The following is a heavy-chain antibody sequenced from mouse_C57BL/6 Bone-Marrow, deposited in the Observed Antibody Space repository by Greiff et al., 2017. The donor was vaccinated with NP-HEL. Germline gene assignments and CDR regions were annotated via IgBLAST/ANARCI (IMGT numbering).Heavy chain of an antibody. V-gene: IGHV6-3*01. D-gene: IGHD2-1*01. CDR2: IRLKSDNYAT. J-gene: IGHJ3*01. CDR3: TGRGLLGSY. Sequence: EVMLVESGGGLVQPGGSMKLSCVASGFTFSNYWMNWVRQSPEKGLEWVAQIRLKSDNYATHYAESVKGRFTISRDDSKSSVYLQMNNLRAEDTGIYYCTGRGLLGSYWGQGTLVTVSA. CDR1: GFTFSNYW.